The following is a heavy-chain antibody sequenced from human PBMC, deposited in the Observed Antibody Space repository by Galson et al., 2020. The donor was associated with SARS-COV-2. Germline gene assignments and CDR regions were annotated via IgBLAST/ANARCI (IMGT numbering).Heavy chain of an antibody. Sequence: SETLSPTCPVYGGSLSTYSSTWIRQPPGNGLEWIGATNTGGNTNNSTSLRTRITLPVNPPQTQSSLNLRSVTAADTAIYYCARGRRGVVPSPVLGLGPYCAYYYMGVWDKGTTVTVSS. CDR2: TNTGGNT. CDR1: GGSLSTYS. D-gene: IGHD3-10*01. J-gene: IGHJ6*03. V-gene: IGHV4-34*01. CDR3: ARGRRGVVPSPVLGLGPYCAYYYMGV.